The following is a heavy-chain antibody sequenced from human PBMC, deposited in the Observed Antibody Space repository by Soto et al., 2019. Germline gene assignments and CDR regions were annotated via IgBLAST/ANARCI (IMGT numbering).Heavy chain of an antibody. CDR2: IYYSGST. V-gene: IGHV4-39*01. D-gene: IGHD5-18*01. CDR3: ARRRELWPYYFDY. J-gene: IGHJ4*02. CDR1: GGSISSSSYY. Sequence: QLQLQESGPGLVKPSETLSLTCTVSGGSISSSSYYWGWIRQPPGKGLEWIGSIYYSGSTYYNPSLKRRVTISVDTSKNQFSLKLSSVTAADTAVYYCARRRELWPYYFDYWGQGTLVTVSS.